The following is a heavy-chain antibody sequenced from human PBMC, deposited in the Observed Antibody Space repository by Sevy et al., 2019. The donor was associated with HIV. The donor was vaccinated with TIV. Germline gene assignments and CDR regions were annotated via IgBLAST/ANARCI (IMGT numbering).Heavy chain of an antibody. Sequence: GGSLRLSCAASGFTFSSYSMNWVRQAPGKGLEWVSSISSSSSYIYYADSVKGRFTISRDNAKNSLYLQMNSLRAEDTDVCYCERVRGSGYFCAGFDIWGQGTMVTVSS. D-gene: IGHD3-22*01. V-gene: IGHV3-21*01. CDR2: ISSSSSYI. J-gene: IGHJ3*02. CDR3: ERVRGSGYFCAGFDI. CDR1: GFTFSSYS.